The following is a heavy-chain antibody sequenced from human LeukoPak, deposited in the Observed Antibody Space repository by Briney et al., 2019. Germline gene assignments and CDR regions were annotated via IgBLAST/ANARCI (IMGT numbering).Heavy chain of an antibody. CDR3: ARDRGMPLGDYYYYMDV. Sequence: PGGSLRLSCAASGFTLSSYSMNWVRQAPGKGLEWVSYINSGSNTIYYADSVKGRFTISRDNSKNTLYLQMNSLRAEDTAVYYCARDRGMPLGDYYYYMDVWGKGTTVTVSS. V-gene: IGHV3-48*01. J-gene: IGHJ6*03. CDR2: INSGSNTI. D-gene: IGHD3-10*01. CDR1: GFTLSSYS.